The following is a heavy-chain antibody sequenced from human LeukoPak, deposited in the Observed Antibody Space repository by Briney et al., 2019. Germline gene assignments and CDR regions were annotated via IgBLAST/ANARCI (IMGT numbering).Heavy chain of an antibody. V-gene: IGHV4-31*03. J-gene: IGHJ3*02. CDR1: GGSISSGGYY. CDR3: AGRLRVYAFDI. Sequence: SETLSLTCTVSGGSISSGGYYWSWIRQHPGKGLEWIGYVYYSGSTYYNPSLKSRVTISVDTSKNQFFLKLSSVTAADTAVYYCAGRLRVYAFDIWGQGTMVTVSS. CDR2: VYYSGST. D-gene: IGHD4-17*01.